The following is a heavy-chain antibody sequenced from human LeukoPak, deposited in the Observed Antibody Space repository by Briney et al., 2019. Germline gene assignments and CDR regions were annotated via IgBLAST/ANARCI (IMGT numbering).Heavy chain of an antibody. V-gene: IGHV3-30*01. CDR1: GFTFSTYA. CDR2: ISYGGSKT. D-gene: IGHD1-14*01. Sequence: PGGSLRLSCAASGFTFSTYAMHWVRQAPGKGLEWVAIISYGGSKTDYADSVKGRFTISRDNSKNTMYLQMNSLGAEDTAVYYCARDLGGTTEVNWFDPWGQGTLVTVSS. CDR3: ARDLGGTTEVNWFDP. J-gene: IGHJ5*02.